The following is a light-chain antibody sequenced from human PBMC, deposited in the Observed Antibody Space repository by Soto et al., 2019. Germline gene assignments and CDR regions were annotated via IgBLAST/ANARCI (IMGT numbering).Light chain of an antibody. CDR2: GAS. Sequence: DIQMTQSPSSLSASVGDRVSITCRASQSIRSHLNWFQYKPGKAPKVLIYGASSLQGGVPSRFSGSGSGTDFTLTIKSLQPEDFATYYCQQSFSSPFTFGPGTKVDVK. CDR3: QQSFSSPFT. CDR1: QSIRSH. J-gene: IGKJ3*01. V-gene: IGKV1-39*01.